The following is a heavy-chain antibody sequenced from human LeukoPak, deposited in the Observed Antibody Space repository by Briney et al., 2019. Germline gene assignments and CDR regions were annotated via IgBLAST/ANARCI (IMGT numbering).Heavy chain of an antibody. Sequence: PSETLSLTCAVSNYSISSGYYWGWIRQPPGKGLEWIGSIYHSGSTYYNPSLKSRVTLSVDTSKNQFSLKLSSVTAADTAVYYCARVYSTGWRFFDYWGQGTLVTVPS. D-gene: IGHD6-19*01. CDR1: NYSISSGYY. J-gene: IGHJ4*02. CDR3: ARVYSTGWRFFDY. CDR2: IYHSGST. V-gene: IGHV4-38-2*01.